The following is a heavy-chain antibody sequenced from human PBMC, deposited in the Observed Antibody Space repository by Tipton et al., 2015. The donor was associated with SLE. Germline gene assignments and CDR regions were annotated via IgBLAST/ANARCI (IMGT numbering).Heavy chain of an antibody. D-gene: IGHD3-9*01. CDR2: IHYRGSA. CDR3: ARHETMPSILTGFDS. J-gene: IGHJ4*02. CDR1: GGSISSSRSY. V-gene: IGHV4-39*07. Sequence: GLVKPSETLSLSCTVSGGSISSSRSYWGWIRQSPGKGLEWIGSIHYRGSAYNNPSLQSRVTVSVDTSKNQFSLRLTSVTAADAAVYYCARHETMPSILTGFDSWGQGTLVTVSS.